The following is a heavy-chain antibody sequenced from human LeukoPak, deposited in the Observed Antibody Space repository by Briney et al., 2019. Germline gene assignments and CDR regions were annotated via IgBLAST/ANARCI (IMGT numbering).Heavy chain of an antibody. CDR2: MNPNSGNT. V-gene: IGHV1-8*01. D-gene: IGHD5-18*01. CDR3: ARVKGWLGYSYGKRIEYYFDY. Sequence: ASVKVSCKASGYTFTSYDINWVRRATGQGLEWMGWMNPNSGNTGYAQKFQGRVTMTRNTSISTAYMELSSLRSEDTAVYYCARVKGWLGYSYGKRIEYYFDYWGQGTLVTVSS. CDR1: GYTFTSYD. J-gene: IGHJ4*02.